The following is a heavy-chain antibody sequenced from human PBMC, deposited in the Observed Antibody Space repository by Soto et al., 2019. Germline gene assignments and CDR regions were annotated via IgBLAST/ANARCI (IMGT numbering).Heavy chain of an antibody. CDR1: GFTFTSSA. V-gene: IGHV1-58*01. CDR3: AAESGCSSTSCGIGYYYYYGMDV. J-gene: IGHJ6*02. CDR2: IVVGSGNT. D-gene: IGHD2-2*01. Sequence: SVKVSCKASGFTFTSSAVQCVRQARGQRLEWIGWIVVGSGNTNYAQKFQERVTITRDMSTSTAYMELSSLRSEDTAVYYCAAESGCSSTSCGIGYYYYYGMDVWGQGTTVTVSS.